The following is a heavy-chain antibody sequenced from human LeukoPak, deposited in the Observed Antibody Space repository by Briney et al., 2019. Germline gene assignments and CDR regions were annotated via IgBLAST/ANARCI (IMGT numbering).Heavy chain of an antibody. D-gene: IGHD3-9*01. CDR2: IDSDGTNR. J-gene: IGHJ4*02. V-gene: IGHV3-74*01. CDR1: GFTFSRYW. CDR3: EGRATGPPEY. Sequence: GGSLRLSCAASGFTFSRYWMHWVRQAPGQGLVWVSRIDSDGTNRDYADSVKGRFTISRDNAKNTVYLQMNSLRDEDTAVYYCEGRATGPPEYWGQGSLVTVSS.